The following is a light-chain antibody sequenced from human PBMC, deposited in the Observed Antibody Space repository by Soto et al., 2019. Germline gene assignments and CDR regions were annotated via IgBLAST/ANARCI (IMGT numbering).Light chain of an antibody. J-gene: IGKJ2*01. CDR1: QSVSSTY. Sequence: DIVLTQSPGTLSLSPGERATLSCRVSQSVSSTYLAWYQQKPGQAPRILIFGASNRATGIPDRFSGSGSGTDFTLTFSRLEPEDCAVYYCQHYGSSSYTFGQGTKLEIK. CDR3: QHYGSSSYT. CDR2: GAS. V-gene: IGKV3-20*01.